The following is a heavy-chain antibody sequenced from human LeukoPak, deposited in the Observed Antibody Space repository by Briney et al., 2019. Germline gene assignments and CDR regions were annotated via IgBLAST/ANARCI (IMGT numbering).Heavy chain of an antibody. CDR1: GFTISNHW. D-gene: IGHD2-2*01. Sequence: GGSLRLSCAASGFTISNHWMHWVRQAPGKGLVWVSRINSDGRRTSYADSVKGRFTISRDNAKNTLYLQMNSLRPDDTAVYYCAREVEVVPATMGAYYYYYMDVWGKGTPVTVSS. CDR2: INSDGRRT. V-gene: IGHV3-74*01. CDR3: AREVEVVPATMGAYYYYYMDV. J-gene: IGHJ6*03.